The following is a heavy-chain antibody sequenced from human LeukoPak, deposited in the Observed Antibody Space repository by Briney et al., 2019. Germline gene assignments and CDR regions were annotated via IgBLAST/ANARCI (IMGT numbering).Heavy chain of an antibody. Sequence: ASVKVSCKASGYTFTSYYMHWVRQAPGQGLEWMGIINPSGGSTSYAQKFQGRVTMTRDMSTSTVYMELSRLRSQDTAVYYCARYAVPLLGSGSPSTYYYMDVWGKGTTVTVSS. CDR3: ARYAVPLLGSGSPSTYYYMDV. CDR2: INPSGGST. V-gene: IGHV1-46*01. D-gene: IGHD3-10*01. CDR1: GYTFTSYY. J-gene: IGHJ6*03.